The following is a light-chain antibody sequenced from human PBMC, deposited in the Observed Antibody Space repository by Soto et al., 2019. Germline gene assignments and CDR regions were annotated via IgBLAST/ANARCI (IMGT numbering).Light chain of an antibody. V-gene: IGKV3-11*01. J-gene: IGKJ4*01. CDR2: DAS. CDR3: QQCSFWPART. Sequence: EIVLTQSPATLSLSLGERATLSCRASQSVSSYLAWYQQKPGQAPRLLMYDASNRATGIPARFSGSGSGTDCTLTISSLETEDFAVYCCQQCSFWPARTFGGGSKVEIK. CDR1: QSVSSY.